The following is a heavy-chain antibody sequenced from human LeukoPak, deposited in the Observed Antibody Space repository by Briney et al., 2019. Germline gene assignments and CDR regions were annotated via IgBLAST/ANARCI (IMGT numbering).Heavy chain of an antibody. Sequence: SETLSLTCTVSGVSISTYSWSWIRQPPGKGLEWIGYISYSGSTSYNPSLRSRVTISVDTSKNQFSLKLSSVTAADTAVYYCARGRRMAGTFDIWGQGTMVTVSS. CDR1: GVSISTYS. CDR3: ARGRRMAGTFDI. D-gene: IGHD2-8*01. V-gene: IGHV4-59*01. CDR2: ISYSGST. J-gene: IGHJ3*02.